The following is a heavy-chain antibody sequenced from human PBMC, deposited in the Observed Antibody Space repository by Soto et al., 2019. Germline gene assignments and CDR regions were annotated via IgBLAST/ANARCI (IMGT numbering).Heavy chain of an antibody. CDR2: IIPIFGTA. J-gene: IGHJ4*02. Sequence: ASVKVSCKASGGTFSSYAISWVRQAPGQGLEWMGGIIPIFGTANYAQKFQGRVTITADGSTSTAYMELSSLRSEDTAVYYCARGIVPGSSGYLVGYWGQGTLVTVSS. CDR3: ARGIVPGSSGYLVGY. CDR1: GGTFSSYA. D-gene: IGHD3-22*01. V-gene: IGHV1-69*13.